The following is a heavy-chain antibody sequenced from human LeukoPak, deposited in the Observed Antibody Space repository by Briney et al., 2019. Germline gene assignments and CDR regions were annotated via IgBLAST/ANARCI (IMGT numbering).Heavy chain of an antibody. J-gene: IGHJ4*02. CDR2: IYHSGST. Sequence: SETLSLTCTVPGGSISSYYWSWIRQPPGKGLEWIGYIYHSGSTNYNPSLKSRVTISVDTSKNEFSLKLTSVTAADTAVYYCAREANYYGSGSYFEGTFDYWGQGSLVTVSS. CDR3: AREANYYGSGSYFEGTFDY. V-gene: IGHV4-59*13. D-gene: IGHD3-10*01. CDR1: GGSISSYY.